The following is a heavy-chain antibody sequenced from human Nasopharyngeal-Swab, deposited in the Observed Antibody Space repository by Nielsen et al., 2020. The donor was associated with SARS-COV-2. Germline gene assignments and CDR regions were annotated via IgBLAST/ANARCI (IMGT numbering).Heavy chain of an antibody. CDR2: IYSGGST. J-gene: IGHJ6*02. D-gene: IGHD3-10*01. Sequence: GGSPKIPRAAPGFTLRSNQLSRVRQAPGKGLEWVSVIYSGGSTYYADSVKGRFTISRHNSKNTLYLQMNSLRAEDTAVYYCARVGSGFYGMDVWGQGTTVTVSS. CDR1: GFTLRSNQ. V-gene: IGHV3-53*04. CDR3: ARVGSGFYGMDV.